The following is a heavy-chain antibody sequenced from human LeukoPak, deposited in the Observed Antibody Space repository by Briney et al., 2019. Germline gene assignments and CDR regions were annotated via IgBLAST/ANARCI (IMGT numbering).Heavy chain of an antibody. Sequence: GGALRLFCSASGFTFDGCAMHWGRQAPRKGLEWVSLISGDGGSTYYADSVEGRFTLSRDNAKNSLFLQMNSLTAGDTALYYCAKPSRHDILIGLGHYFNFWGQGTLVTVSS. V-gene: IGHV3-43*02. J-gene: IGHJ4*02. CDR1: GFTFDGCA. D-gene: IGHD3-9*01. CDR2: ISGDGGST. CDR3: AKPSRHDILIGLGHYFNF.